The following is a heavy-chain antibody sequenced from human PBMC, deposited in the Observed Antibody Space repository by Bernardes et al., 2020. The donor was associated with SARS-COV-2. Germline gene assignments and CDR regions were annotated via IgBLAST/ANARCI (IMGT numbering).Heavy chain of an antibody. J-gene: IGHJ5*02. CDR1: GFIFSSYW. D-gene: IGHD1-26*01. CDR2: IKQDGSEE. CDR3: ARGVPSGIDYFDP. Sequence: GGSLRLSRAASGFIFSSYWMSWVRQAPGKGLEWVANIKQDGSEEYYVDSVKGRFTISRDNVKNSLYLQMNSLRAEDTAVYYCARGVPSGIDYFDPWGQGTLVTVSS. V-gene: IGHV3-7*04.